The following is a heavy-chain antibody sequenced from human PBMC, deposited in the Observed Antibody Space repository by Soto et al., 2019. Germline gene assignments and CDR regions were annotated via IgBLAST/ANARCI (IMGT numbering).Heavy chain of an antibody. V-gene: IGHV3-9*01. CDR3: AKDYDYVDYYYGMDV. J-gene: IGHJ6*02. Sequence: PGGSLRLSCAASGFTFDDYAMHWVRQAPGKGLEWVSGISWNSGSIGYADSVKGRFTISRDNAKNSLYLQMNSLRAEDTALYYCAKDYDYVDYYYGMDVWGQGTTVTVSS. D-gene: IGHD3-16*01. CDR2: ISWNSGSI. CDR1: GFTFDDYA.